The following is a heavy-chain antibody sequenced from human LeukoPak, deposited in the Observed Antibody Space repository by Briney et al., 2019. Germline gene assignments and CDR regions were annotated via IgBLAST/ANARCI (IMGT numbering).Heavy chain of an antibody. CDR2: ISWDSSNR. Sequence: GRSLRLSCAASGFTFDDYVMHWVRQAPGKGLEWVSGISWDSSNRGYADSVKGRFTISRDNAKNSLYMQMNSLRAEGTALYYCAKDIDTGLASGMDVWGQGTTVTVSS. V-gene: IGHV3-9*01. CDR3: AKDIDTGLASGMDV. D-gene: IGHD5-18*01. CDR1: GFTFDDYV. J-gene: IGHJ6*02.